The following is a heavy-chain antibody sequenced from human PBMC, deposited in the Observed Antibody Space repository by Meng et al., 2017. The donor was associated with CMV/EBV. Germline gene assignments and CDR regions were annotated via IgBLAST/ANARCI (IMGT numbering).Heavy chain of an antibody. J-gene: IGHJ6*02. D-gene: IGHD3-22*01. Sequence: GESLKISCAASGFTFSSYAMSWVRQAPGKGLEWVSAISGSGGSTYYADSVRGRFTISRDNSKNTLYLQMNSLGAEDTAVYYCAKDGGSSGYQSPFFYYYGMDVWGQGTTVTVSS. V-gene: IGHV3-23*01. CDR1: GFTFSSYA. CDR2: ISGSGGST. CDR3: AKDGGSSGYQSPFFYYYGMDV.